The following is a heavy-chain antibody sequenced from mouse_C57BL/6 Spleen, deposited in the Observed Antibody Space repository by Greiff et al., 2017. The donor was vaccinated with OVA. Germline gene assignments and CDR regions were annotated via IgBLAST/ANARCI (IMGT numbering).Heavy chain of an antibody. D-gene: IGHD1-2*01. J-gene: IGHJ2*01. CDR1: GYAFSSYW. Sequence: VKLQESGAELVKPGASVKISCKASGYAFSSYWMNWVKQRPGKGLEWIGQIYPGDGDTNYNGKFKGKATLTADKSSSTAYMQLSSLTSEDSAVYFCARMTTASFDYWGQGTTLTVSS. CDR3: ARMTTASFDY. V-gene: IGHV1-80*01. CDR2: IYPGDGDT.